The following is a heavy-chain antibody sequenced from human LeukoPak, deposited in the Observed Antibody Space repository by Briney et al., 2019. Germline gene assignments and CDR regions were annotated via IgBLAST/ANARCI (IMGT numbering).Heavy chain of an antibody. CDR1: GYTFTGYY. V-gene: IGHV1-18*04. D-gene: IGHD3-22*01. J-gene: IGHJ4*02. CDR3: AKDRRYYYDSTGYYYFEY. Sequence: GASVKVSCKASGYTFTGYYMHWVRQAPGQGLEWMGWISGYNGHTNYAQKIQGRFTMTTDTSTSTAYMELRSLRTDDTAIYFCAKDRRYYYDSTGYYYFEYWGQGTLVTVSS. CDR2: ISGYNGHT.